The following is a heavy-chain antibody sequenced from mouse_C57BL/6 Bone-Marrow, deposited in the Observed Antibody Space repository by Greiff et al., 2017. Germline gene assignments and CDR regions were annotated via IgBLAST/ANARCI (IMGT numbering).Heavy chain of an antibody. J-gene: IGHJ4*01. CDR3: ATYDYYAMDY. V-gene: IGHV1-59*01. CDR1: GYTFTSYW. CDR2: IDPSDSYT. D-gene: IGHD6-5*01. Sequence: QVQLQQPGAELVRPGTSVTLSCKASGYTFTSYWMHWVKQRPGQGLEWIGVIDPSDSYTNYNQKFKGKATLTVDTSSSTAYMQLSSLTSEDSAVYYCATYDYYAMDYWGQGTSVTVSS.